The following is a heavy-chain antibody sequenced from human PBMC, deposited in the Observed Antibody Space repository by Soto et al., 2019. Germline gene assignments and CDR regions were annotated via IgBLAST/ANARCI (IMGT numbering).Heavy chain of an antibody. CDR2: IKQDGSEK. V-gene: IGHV3-7*01. D-gene: IGHD5-18*01. CDR3: ARGSALDSYGTYGMDV. J-gene: IGHJ6*02. Sequence: PGGSLRLSCAASGFTFSSYWLSLVRQAPGKGLEWVANIKQDGSEKYYVDAVKGRFTISRDNAKNSLYLQMNSLRAEDTAVYYCARGSALDSYGTYGMDVWGQGTTVTVSS. CDR1: GFTFSSYW.